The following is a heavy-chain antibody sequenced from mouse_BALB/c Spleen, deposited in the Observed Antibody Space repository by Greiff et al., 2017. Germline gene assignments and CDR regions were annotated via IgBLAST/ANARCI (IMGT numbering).Heavy chain of an antibody. J-gene: IGHJ2*01. D-gene: IGHD2-4*01. CDR1: GYSFTSYW. CDR2: IYPGNSDT. Sequence: SGTVLARPGASVKMSCKASGYSFTSYWMHWVKQRPGQGLEWIGAIYPGNSDTSYNQKFKGKAKLTAVTSASTAYMELSSLTNEDSAVYYCTRSSTMITSLDYWGQGTTLTVSS. V-gene: IGHV1-5*01. CDR3: TRSSTMITSLDY.